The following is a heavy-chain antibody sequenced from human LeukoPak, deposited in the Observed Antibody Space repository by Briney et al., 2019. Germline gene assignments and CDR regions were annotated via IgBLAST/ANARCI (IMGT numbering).Heavy chain of an antibody. CDR1: GGTFSSYA. V-gene: IGHV1-18*01. CDR3: ARAGYSSSWPYFDY. D-gene: IGHD6-13*01. J-gene: IGHJ4*02. Sequence: GASVKVSCKASGGTFSSYAISWVRQAPGQGLEWMGWISAYNGNTNYAQKLQGRVTMTTDTSTSTAYMELRSLRSDDTAVYYCARAGYSSSWPYFDYWGQGTLVTVSS. CDR2: ISAYNGNT.